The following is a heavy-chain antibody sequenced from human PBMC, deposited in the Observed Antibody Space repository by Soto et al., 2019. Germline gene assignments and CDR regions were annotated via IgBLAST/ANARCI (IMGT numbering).Heavy chain of an antibody. Sequence: GGSLRLSCAASGFTFSDYSMHWVRQAPGKGLEWVAVISYDGSNKYYADSVKGRFTISRDNSKNTLYLQMDNLRADDTALYYCARERSRLDYWGQGTTVTVSS. V-gene: IGHV3-30-3*01. CDR2: ISYDGSNK. J-gene: IGHJ4*02. CDR3: ARERSRLDY. CDR1: GFTFSDYS.